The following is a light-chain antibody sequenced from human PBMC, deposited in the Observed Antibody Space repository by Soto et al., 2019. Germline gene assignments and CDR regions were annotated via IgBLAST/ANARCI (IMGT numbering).Light chain of an antibody. CDR3: SPFTRSSTFV. Sequence: QSVLAQPASVSGSRGQSITISCTGTSSDVGRYNYVSWFQQHPGKVLKLIIYDVSNWPSGVSDRFSGSKSGNTASLTISGLHPEDEADYYCSPFTRSSTFVFGNGTKVTVL. J-gene: IGLJ1*01. V-gene: IGLV2-14*03. CDR2: DVS. CDR1: SSDVGRYNY.